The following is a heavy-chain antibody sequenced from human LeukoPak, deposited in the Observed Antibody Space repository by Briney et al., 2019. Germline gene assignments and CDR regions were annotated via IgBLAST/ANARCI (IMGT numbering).Heavy chain of an antibody. CDR1: GFTFSSYE. Sequence: GGSLRLSCAASGFTFSSYEMNWVRPAPAMGLEWLSYISSSGSTIYYADSVKGRFTISRDNAKNSLYLQMNSLRAEDTALYYCARASGSYNPFDYWGQGTLVTVSS. J-gene: IGHJ4*02. CDR3: ARASGSYNPFDY. V-gene: IGHV3-48*03. CDR2: ISSSGSTI. D-gene: IGHD1-26*01.